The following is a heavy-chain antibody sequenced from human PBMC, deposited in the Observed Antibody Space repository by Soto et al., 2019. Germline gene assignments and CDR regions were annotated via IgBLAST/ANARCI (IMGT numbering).Heavy chain of an antibody. J-gene: IGHJ5*02. V-gene: IGHV4-38-2*02. D-gene: IGHD2-2*01. Sequence: PSETLSLTCTVSGYFISSGYYWGWIRQPPGKGLEWIGSMFHSGSTHYNPSLKSRVTMSVDTSKNQFSLRLSSVTASDTAVYYCARGHSGVVPTVGWFDPWGQGTLFTVSS. CDR3: ARGHSGVVPTVGWFDP. CDR2: MFHSGST. CDR1: GYFISSGYY.